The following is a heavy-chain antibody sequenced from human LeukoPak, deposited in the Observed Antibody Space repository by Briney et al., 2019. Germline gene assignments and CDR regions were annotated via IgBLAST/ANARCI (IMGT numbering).Heavy chain of an antibody. CDR1: GGSISSSSYY. D-gene: IGHD3-9*01. CDR2: IYHSGST. V-gene: IGHV4-39*07. Sequence: SETLSLTCTVSGGSISSSSYYWGWIRQPPGKGLEWIGEIYHSGSTNYNPSLKSRVTISVDKSKNQFSLKLSSVTAADTAVYYCAAPYDILTGGDAFDIWGQGTMVTVSS. CDR3: AAPYDILTGGDAFDI. J-gene: IGHJ3*02.